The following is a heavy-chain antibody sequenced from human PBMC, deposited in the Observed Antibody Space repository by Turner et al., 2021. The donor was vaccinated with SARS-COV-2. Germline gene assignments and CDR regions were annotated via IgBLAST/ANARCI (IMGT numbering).Heavy chain of an antibody. Sequence: QATLQESGPGLVKPSETLSLPGTVSGGSISSDFWSWIRQPPGKGLEWIGYSYDRGSTNYNPSRKSRVTMSVDTSKNQFSLKLRSVTAADTALYYCARELRFNCLDSWGQGTLVTVSS. V-gene: IGHV4-59*01. J-gene: IGHJ5*01. CDR1: GGSISSDF. D-gene: IGHD3-3*01. CDR3: ARELRFNCLDS. CDR2: SYDRGST.